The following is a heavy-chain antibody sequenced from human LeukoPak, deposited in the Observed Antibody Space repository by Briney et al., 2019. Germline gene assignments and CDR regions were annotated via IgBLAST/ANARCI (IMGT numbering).Heavy chain of an antibody. D-gene: IGHD2-15*01. CDR2: ISSSSSYI. CDR1: GFTFSSYS. V-gene: IGHV3-21*01. CDR3: ARRLGYCSGGSCSNFDC. Sequence: GGSLRLSCAASGFTFSSYSMNWVRQAPGKGLEWVSSISSSSSYIYYADSVKGRFTISRDNAKNSLYLQMNSLRAEDTAVYYCARRLGYCSGGSCSNFDCWGQGTLVTVSS. J-gene: IGHJ4*02.